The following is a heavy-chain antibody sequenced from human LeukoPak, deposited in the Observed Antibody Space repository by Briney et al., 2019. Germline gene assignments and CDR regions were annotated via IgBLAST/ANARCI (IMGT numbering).Heavy chain of an antibody. D-gene: IGHD6-13*01. J-gene: IGHJ4*02. CDR3: ASARLYSSSWYCYFDY. CDR2: ISSGGTTI. CDR1: GMSFSSYE. V-gene: IGHV3-48*03. Sequence: GGSLRLSCAASGMSFSSYEMNWVRQAPGKGLEWVSYISSGGTTIYYADSVKGRFTISRDNAKNSLYLQMNNLRAEDTAVYYCASARLYSSSWYCYFDYWGRGTLVTVSS.